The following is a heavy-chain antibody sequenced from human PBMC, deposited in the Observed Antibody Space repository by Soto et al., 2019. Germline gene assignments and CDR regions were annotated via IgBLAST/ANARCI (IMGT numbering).Heavy chain of an antibody. CDR2: ISYDGSNK. CDR1: GFTFSSYG. D-gene: IGHD6-13*01. Sequence: LRLSCAASGFTFSSYGMHWVRQAPGKGLEWVAVISYDGSNKYYADSVKGRFTISRDNSKNTLYLQMNSLRAEDTAVYYCAKSYSSSWFQSYYYYGMDVWGQGTTVTVSS. CDR3: AKSYSSSWFQSYYYYGMDV. J-gene: IGHJ6*02. V-gene: IGHV3-30*18.